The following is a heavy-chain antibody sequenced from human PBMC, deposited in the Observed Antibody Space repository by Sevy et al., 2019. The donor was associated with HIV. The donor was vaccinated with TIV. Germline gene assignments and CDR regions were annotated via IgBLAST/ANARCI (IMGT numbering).Heavy chain of an antibody. J-gene: IGHJ4*02. Sequence: GGYLRLSCTASGFTFSDYGMHWVRQAPGKGLEWVAFIRYDGSTKYYADSVKGRFTISRDNSKNTLFLQLNSLRVEDTAVYYCAKDLTVRYSTSSGDFDYWGQGSLVTVSS. CDR3: AKDLTVRYSTSSGDFDY. D-gene: IGHD6-6*01. CDR2: IRYDGSTK. CDR1: GFTFSDYG. V-gene: IGHV3-30*02.